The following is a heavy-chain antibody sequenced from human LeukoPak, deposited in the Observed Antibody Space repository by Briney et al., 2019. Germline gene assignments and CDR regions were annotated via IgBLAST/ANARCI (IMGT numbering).Heavy chain of an antibody. CDR3: ARDHVVRGLVWDY. V-gene: IGHV3-7*05. CDR1: GVTFSSDA. Sequence: GGSLTVSCAASGVTFSSDAMSWVRQAPGKGLEWVANINQDGSEKYYVDSVKGRFTISRDNAKNSLYVQMTSLRAEDTAVYYCARDHVVRGLVWDYWGQGTLVPGSS. CDR2: INQDGSEK. J-gene: IGHJ4*02. D-gene: IGHD3-10*01.